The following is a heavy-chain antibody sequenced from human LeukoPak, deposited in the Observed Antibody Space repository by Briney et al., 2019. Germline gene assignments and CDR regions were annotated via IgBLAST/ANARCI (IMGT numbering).Heavy chain of an antibody. Sequence: GGSLRLSCAASGLTVSSYSMSWVRQAPGKVLEWVSLINPVGTTYYTDSVRGRFTIFRDNSEHLPHLQMNSLRDEDTAVYYCARSITLARVDVWGQGTMVTVSS. CDR1: GLTVSSYS. CDR3: ARSITLARVDV. CDR2: INPVGTT. V-gene: IGHV3-53*01. D-gene: IGHD3-10*01. J-gene: IGHJ3*01.